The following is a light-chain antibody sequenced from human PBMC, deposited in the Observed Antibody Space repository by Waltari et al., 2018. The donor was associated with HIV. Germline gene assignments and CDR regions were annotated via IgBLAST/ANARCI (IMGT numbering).Light chain of an antibody. J-gene: IGKJ2*01. CDR2: LAS. V-gene: IGKV1-5*03. Sequence: DIRMTQSPSTLSASIGDRVTITCRASQNSGNSLAWYQQKPGQAPKLLISLASSLERGVPIRFSGSGSGSEFTLTISSLQNEDFATYYCQQFDTYYTFGPGTRLE. CDR1: QNSGNS. CDR3: QQFDTYYT.